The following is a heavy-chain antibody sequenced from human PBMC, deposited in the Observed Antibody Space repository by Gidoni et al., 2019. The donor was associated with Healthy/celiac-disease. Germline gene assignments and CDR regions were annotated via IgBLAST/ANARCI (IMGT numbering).Heavy chain of an antibody. D-gene: IGHD5-18*01. Sequence: QLQLQESGSGLVKPSQTLSLTCAVPGGSISRGGYSWSWIRQPPGKGLEWIGYIYHSGGTYYNPSLKSRVTISVDRSKNQFSLKLSSVTAADTAVYYCARGTAMAPFDYWGQGTLVTVSS. CDR2: IYHSGGT. CDR3: ARGTAMAPFDY. CDR1: GGSISRGGYS. J-gene: IGHJ4*02. V-gene: IGHV4-30-2*01.